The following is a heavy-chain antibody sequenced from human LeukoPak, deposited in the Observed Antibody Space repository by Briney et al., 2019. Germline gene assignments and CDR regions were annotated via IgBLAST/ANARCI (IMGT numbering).Heavy chain of an antibody. CDR2: IRSKANSYAT. J-gene: IGHJ4*02. D-gene: IGHD6-13*01. CDR1: GFTFSSYW. V-gene: IGHV3-73*01. Sequence: PGGSLRLSCAASGFTFSSYWMSWVRQASGKGLEWVGRIRSKANSYATAYAASVKGRFTISRDDSKNTAYLQMNSLKTEDTAVYYCTRLGTRSSSWSYWGQGTLVTVSS. CDR3: TRLGTRSSSWSY.